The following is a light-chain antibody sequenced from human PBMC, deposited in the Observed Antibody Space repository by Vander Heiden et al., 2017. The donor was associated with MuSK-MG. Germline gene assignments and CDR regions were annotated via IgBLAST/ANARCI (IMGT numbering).Light chain of an antibody. V-gene: IGLV3-19*01. CDR3: NSRDSSGNHP. J-gene: IGLJ1*01. CDR2: GKN. Sequence: SSELTQDPAVSVALGQTVRITCQGASLRSYYASWYQQKPGQAPVLVIYGKNNRPSGIPDRFSGSSSGNTASLTSTGAQAEDEADYYCNSRDSSGNHPFGTGTKVTVL. CDR1: SLRSYY.